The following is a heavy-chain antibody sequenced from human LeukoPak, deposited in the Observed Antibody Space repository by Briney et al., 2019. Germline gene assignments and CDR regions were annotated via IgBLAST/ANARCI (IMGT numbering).Heavy chain of an antibody. CDR1: GGSISSYY. CDR3: ARSLGYCSGGSCYPYYFDY. V-gene: IGHV4-59*08. Sequence: SETLSLTCTVSGGSISSYYWSWIRQPPGKGPEWIGYIYYSGSTNYNPSLKSRVTISVDTSKNQFSLKLSSVTAADTAVYYCARSLGYCSGGSCYPYYFDYWGQGTLVTVSS. D-gene: IGHD2-15*01. CDR2: IYYSGST. J-gene: IGHJ4*02.